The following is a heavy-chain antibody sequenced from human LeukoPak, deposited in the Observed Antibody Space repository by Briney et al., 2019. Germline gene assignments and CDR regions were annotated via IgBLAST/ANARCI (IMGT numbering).Heavy chain of an antibody. Sequence: GGSLRLSCAASGFTFSRYWMHWVRQAPGKGLVWVSRININGGSTIYADSVKGRFTISRDNAKNTLYLQMNNLRADDTAVYYCARDRYCSGNGCQDLGYWGQGTLVTVSS. V-gene: IGHV3-74*01. CDR1: GFTFSRYW. CDR3: ARDRYCSGNGCQDLGY. CDR2: ININGGST. J-gene: IGHJ4*02. D-gene: IGHD2-15*01.